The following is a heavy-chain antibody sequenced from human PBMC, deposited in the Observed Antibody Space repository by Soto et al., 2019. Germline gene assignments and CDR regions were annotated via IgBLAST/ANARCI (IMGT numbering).Heavy chain of an antibody. D-gene: IGHD3-22*01. CDR3: ARAFHGSSGYYGALGI. V-gene: IGHV4-30-4*01. CDR1: GAFISSGDYY. J-gene: IGHJ4*02. Sequence: PSETLSLTCSVSGAFISSGDYYWSWIRQPPGKGLEWIGYIYYTGSTYYNPSLKSRLSISVVASKNQLSLELSSVTVAVTAVYFCARAFHGSSGYYGALGIWGQGALVTVSS. CDR2: IYYTGST.